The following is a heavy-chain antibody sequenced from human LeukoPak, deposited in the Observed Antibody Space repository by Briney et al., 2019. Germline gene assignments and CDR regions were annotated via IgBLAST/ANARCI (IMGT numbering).Heavy chain of an antibody. D-gene: IGHD5-24*01. Sequence: GGSLRLSCAASGFTFSTCAMSWVRQAPGKGLEWVSTIRDSGTFTYYAESVKGRYTISRDNSKNTLYLQMNSLRAEDTAVYYCAKGLSTDGWHELVHDYWGQETLVVVCS. V-gene: IGHV3-23*01. CDR3: AKGLSTDGWHELVHDY. CDR1: GFTFSTCA. J-gene: IGHJ4*02. CDR2: IRDSGTFT.